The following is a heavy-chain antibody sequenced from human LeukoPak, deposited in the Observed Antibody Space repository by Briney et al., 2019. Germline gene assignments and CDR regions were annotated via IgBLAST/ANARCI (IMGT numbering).Heavy chain of an antibody. CDR2: IGGSGTST. Sequence: GASLRLSCAASGFSFNNYAMIWVRQAPGKGLEWVSAIGGSGTSTFYADSVKGRFTISRDSSKNTLYLQMNSLGAEDTAVYYRAKTSLGHPPYYCTMDVWGQGTTVTVSS. CDR3: AKTSLGHPPYYCTMDV. V-gene: IGHV3-23*01. J-gene: IGHJ6*02. CDR1: GFSFNNYA. D-gene: IGHD7-27*01.